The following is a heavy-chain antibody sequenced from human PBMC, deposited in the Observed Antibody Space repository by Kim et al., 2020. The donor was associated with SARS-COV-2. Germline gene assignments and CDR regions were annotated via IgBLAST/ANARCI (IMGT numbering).Heavy chain of an antibody. V-gene: IGHV3-33*06. CDR1: GFTFSSYG. Sequence: GGSLRLSCAASGFTFSSYGMHWVRQAPGKGLEWVAVIWYDGSNKYYADSVKGRFTISRDNSKNTLYLQMNSLRAEDTAVYYCAKDPGYSSSWYRAPQDYYYYGMDVWGQGTTVTVSS. D-gene: IGHD6-13*01. J-gene: IGHJ6*02. CDR2: IWYDGSNK. CDR3: AKDPGYSSSWYRAPQDYYYYGMDV.